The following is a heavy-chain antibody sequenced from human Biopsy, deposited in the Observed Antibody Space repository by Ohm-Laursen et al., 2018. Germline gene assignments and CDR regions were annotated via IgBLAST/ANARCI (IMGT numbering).Heavy chain of an antibody. V-gene: IGHV4-34*08. CDR2: INQSGST. CDR3: GNEVYGRDY. Sequence: SDTLSLTCVVFGRTFSDYRWTWIRQPPGKGLEWIGQINQSGSTNYNPSLKSRVTISADASKYEFSLRLTSVTAADTAVYFCGNEVYGRDYWGLGARVIVSS. D-gene: IGHD4-17*01. J-gene: IGHJ4*02. CDR1: GRTFSDYR.